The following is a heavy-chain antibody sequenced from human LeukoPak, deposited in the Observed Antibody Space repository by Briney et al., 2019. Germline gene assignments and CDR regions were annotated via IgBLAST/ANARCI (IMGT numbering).Heavy chain of an antibody. V-gene: IGHV4-39*07. CDR1: GDSLTSSSYY. J-gene: IGHJ4*02. CDR2: GYSVGTT. Sequence: SETLSLTCTVSGDSLTSSSYYWGWIRQTPGKGLEWIGSGYSVGTTSYKPSFTSRVTMSADTSKIQLSLKLNAVTAADTAVYYCGRYSGFWVHWGQGTLVTVSS. D-gene: IGHD3-22*01. CDR3: GRYSGFWVH.